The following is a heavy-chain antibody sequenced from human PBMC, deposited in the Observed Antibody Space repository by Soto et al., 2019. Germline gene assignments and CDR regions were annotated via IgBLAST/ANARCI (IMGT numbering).Heavy chain of an antibody. CDR2: IIPIFGTA. CDR1: GGTFSSYA. J-gene: IGHJ6*02. Sequence: SVKVSCKASGGTFSSYAISWVRQAPGQGLEWMGGIIPIFGTANYAQKFQGRVTITADESTSTAYMELSSLRSEDTAVYYCARVVAAAGVYYYGMDVWGQGTTVTVSS. D-gene: IGHD6-13*01. CDR3: ARVVAAAGVYYYGMDV. V-gene: IGHV1-69*01.